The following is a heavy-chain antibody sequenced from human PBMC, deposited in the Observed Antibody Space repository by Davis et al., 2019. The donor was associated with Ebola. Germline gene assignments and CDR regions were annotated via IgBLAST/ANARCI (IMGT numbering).Heavy chain of an antibody. J-gene: IGHJ4*02. D-gene: IGHD7-27*01. CDR1: GFNFDNSW. V-gene: IGHV3-7*01. Sequence: GESLKISCVASGFNFDNSWMTWVRQAPGHGLAWVANMKGDGSLENYLDSVKGRFTISRDNAKKSLYLEMNRLRAEDTAGYYCATDNWGPALWGQGTLITVSS. CDR3: ATDNWGPAL. CDR2: MKGDGSLE.